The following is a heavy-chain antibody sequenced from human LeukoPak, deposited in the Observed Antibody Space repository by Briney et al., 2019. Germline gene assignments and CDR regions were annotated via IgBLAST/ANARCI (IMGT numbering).Heavy chain of an antibody. CDR3: ARGHYYGSGSFAFDI. D-gene: IGHD3-10*01. Sequence: SETLSLTCTVSGGSISSYYWSWIRQPPGKGLEWIGYIYYSGSTYYNPSLKSRVTISVDTSKNQFSLKLSSVTAADTAVYYCARGHYYGSGSFAFDIWGQGTMVTVSS. J-gene: IGHJ3*02. CDR1: GGSISSYY. V-gene: IGHV4-59*12. CDR2: IYYSGST.